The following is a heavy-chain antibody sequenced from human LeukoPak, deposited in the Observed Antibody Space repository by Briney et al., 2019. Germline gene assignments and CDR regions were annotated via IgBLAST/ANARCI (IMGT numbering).Heavy chain of an antibody. CDR3: ARDRRSYPDY. CDR2: IYYSGST. D-gene: IGHD1-26*01. CDR1: GGSISSHY. V-gene: IGHV4-59*11. J-gene: IGHJ4*02. Sequence: SETLSLTCTVSGGSISSHYWSWIRQPPGKGLEWIGYIYYSGSTNYNPSLKSRVTISVDTSKNQFSLKLSSVTAADTAVYYCARDRRSYPDYWGQGTLVTVSS.